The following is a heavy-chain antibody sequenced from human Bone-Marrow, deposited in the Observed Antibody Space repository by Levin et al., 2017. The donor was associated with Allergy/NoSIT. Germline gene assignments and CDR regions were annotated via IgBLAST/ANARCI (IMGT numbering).Heavy chain of an antibody. CDR2: ISSIGSTL. D-gene: IGHD5-12*01. J-gene: IGHJ4*02. CDR3: ARMSRSGYDLDY. Sequence: GGSLRLSCVASGFTFGDYYMSWIRQTPGKGLEWLAYISSIGSTLYYADSVKGRFTISRDNTQNAVYLQMNSLRAEDSALFYCARMSRSGYDLDYWGKGTLVSVSS. V-gene: IGHV3-11*01. CDR1: GFTFGDYY.